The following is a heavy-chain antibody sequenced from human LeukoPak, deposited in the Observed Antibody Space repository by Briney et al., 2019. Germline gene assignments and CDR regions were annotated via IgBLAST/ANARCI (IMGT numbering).Heavy chain of an antibody. Sequence: PSETLSLTCAVSGGSISSGGYFWSWIRQPPGKGLEWIGEVNHSGSTNYNPSLKSRVTISVDTSKNQFSLKLSSVTAADTAVYYCARVRYYDFWSGSKIFDYWGRGTLVTVSS. V-gene: IGHV4-34*01. CDR2: VNHSGST. J-gene: IGHJ4*02. CDR1: GGSISSGGYF. CDR3: ARVRYYDFWSGSKIFDY. D-gene: IGHD3-3*01.